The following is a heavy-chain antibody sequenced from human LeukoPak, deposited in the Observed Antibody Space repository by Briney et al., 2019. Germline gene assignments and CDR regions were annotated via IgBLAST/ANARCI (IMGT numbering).Heavy chain of an antibody. D-gene: IGHD4-23*01. CDR3: AKDQEGNSGGGDFDY. V-gene: IGHV4-59*01. J-gene: IGHJ4*02. CDR1: GGSISSYY. CDR2: IYYSGST. Sequence: SETLSLTCTVSGGSISSYYWSWIRQPPGKGLEWIGYIYYSGSTNYNPSLKSRVTISVDTSKNQFSLKLSSVTAADTAVYYCAKDQEGNSGGGDFDYWGQGTLVTVSS.